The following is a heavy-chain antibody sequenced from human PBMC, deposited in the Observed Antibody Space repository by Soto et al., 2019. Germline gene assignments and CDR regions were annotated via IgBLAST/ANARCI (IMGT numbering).Heavy chain of an antibody. CDR1: GGSISNYY. CDR3: SRISWELGLYYGLDV. D-gene: IGHD7-27*01. CDR2: IDTSGST. Sequence: SETLSLTCTVSGGSISNYYCNWIRQPAGKGLEWIGRIDTSGSTNYNPSLKSRVTMSVDTSKQEFSLKLSSVTAADTALYYCSRISWELGLYYGLDVWGQGTTVTVSS. V-gene: IGHV4-4*07. J-gene: IGHJ6*02.